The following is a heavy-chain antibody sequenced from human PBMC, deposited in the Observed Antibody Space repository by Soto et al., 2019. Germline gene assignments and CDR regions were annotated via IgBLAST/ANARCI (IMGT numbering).Heavy chain of an antibody. D-gene: IGHD3-10*01. J-gene: IGHJ4*02. CDR3: ARTVRGVITSLDY. CDR2: IYYSGST. CDR1: GGSISSYY. V-gene: IGHV4-59*12. Sequence: SETLSLTCTVSGGSISSYYWSWIRQPPGKGLEWIGYIYYSGSTYYNPSLKSRVTISVDTSKNQFSLKLSSATAANTAVYYCARTVRGVITSLDYWSQGTLVTVSS.